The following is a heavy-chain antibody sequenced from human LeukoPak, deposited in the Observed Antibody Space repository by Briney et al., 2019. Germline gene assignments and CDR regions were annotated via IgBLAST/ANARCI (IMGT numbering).Heavy chain of an antibody. Sequence: GGSLRLSCEVSGFSVSSYWMHWVRQAPGKGLVWVSRIKSDGSSTSYADSVKGRFTISRDNAKKTLYLQIDSLRDEDTAVYYCATSKWELPSPYDYWGQGTPVTVSS. CDR2: IKSDGSST. J-gene: IGHJ4*02. CDR1: GFSVSSYW. V-gene: IGHV3-74*01. CDR3: ATSKWELPSPYDY. D-gene: IGHD1-26*01.